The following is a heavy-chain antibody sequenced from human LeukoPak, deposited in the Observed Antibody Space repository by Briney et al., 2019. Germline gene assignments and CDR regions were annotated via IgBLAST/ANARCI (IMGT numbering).Heavy chain of an antibody. V-gene: IGHV1-2*02. Sequence: ASVKVSCKASGYTFTRYYLHWVGQAPGQGLEWRGCVNPNSGDTNYAQKFQGSVTMTRDTSISTVYMELSRLRSDDTAVYYCARASGSYWWFDSWGQGTLVTVSS. J-gene: IGHJ5*01. CDR1: GYTFTRYY. CDR2: VNPNSGDT. D-gene: IGHD1-26*01. CDR3: ARASGSYWWFDS.